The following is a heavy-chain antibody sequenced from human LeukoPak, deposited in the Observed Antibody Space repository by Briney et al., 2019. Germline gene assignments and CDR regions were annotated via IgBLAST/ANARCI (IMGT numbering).Heavy chain of an antibody. V-gene: IGHV3-13*04. CDR3: ARAFRGSGTHAFDI. CDR2: IGTTGDT. CDR1: GFTFSSYD. D-gene: IGHD3-10*01. Sequence: GGSLRLSCAASGFTFSSYDMYWVRQATGKGLEWVSAIGTTGDTYYAGSVKGRFTISRENAKNSLYLQMNSLRVGDTAVYYCARAFRGSGTHAFDIWGQGTMVTVSS. J-gene: IGHJ3*02.